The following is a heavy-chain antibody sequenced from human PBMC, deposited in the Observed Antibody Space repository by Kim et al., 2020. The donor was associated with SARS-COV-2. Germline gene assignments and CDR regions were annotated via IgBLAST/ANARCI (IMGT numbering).Heavy chain of an antibody. CDR1: RFTFSSYG. D-gene: IGHD3-10*01. CDR2: ISYDGNDK. CDR3: ARDEFRTIRGVIGY. Sequence: GGPLRLSCVASRFTFSSYGMHWVRLAPGKGLEWVAVISYDGNDKYYADSVKGRFTISRDNSKNTLYLQMNSLRAEDTAVYYCARDEFRTIRGVIGYWGQGTLVTVSS. V-gene: IGHV3-30*03. J-gene: IGHJ4*02.